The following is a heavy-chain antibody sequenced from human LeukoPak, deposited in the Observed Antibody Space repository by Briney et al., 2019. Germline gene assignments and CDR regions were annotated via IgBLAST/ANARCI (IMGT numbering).Heavy chain of an antibody. J-gene: IGHJ4*02. D-gene: IGHD1-1*01. V-gene: IGHV3-21*01. CDR3: ASSWTRDDY. Sequence: GGSLRLSCAAPGFTFSNYNMNWVRQAPGKSLEWVSSITSTSTYTFYADSVKGRFIISRDNAKNSLYLQMNSLRAEDTAVYYCASSWTRDDYWGQGTLVTVSS. CDR2: ITSTSTYT. CDR1: GFTFSNYN.